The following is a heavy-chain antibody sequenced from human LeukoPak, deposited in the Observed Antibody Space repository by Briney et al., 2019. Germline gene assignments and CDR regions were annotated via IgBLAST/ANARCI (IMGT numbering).Heavy chain of an antibody. Sequence: QPGGSLRLSCAVSGFTFSSHWMHWVRHPPGKELVWVSRIDSDGSYINYADSVKGRFTISRDNAKSTLYLQMSSLRVEDTAVYYCTRGAGYYNTHSLDYWGQGTLVTVSS. CDR3: TRGAGYYNTHSLDY. CDR1: GFTFSSHW. V-gene: IGHV3-74*01. D-gene: IGHD3-10*01. CDR2: IDSDGSYI. J-gene: IGHJ4*02.